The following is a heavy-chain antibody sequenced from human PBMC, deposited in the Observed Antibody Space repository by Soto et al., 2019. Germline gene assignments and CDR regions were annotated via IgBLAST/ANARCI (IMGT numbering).Heavy chain of an antibody. Sequence: PGGSLRLSCAASGFTFSDSYMSWIRQAPGKGLEWVSYISSSSSYTNYADSVKGRFTISRDNAKNSLYLQMNSLRAEDTAVYYCSRTPDCTNGVCSAGFDYWGQGTLVTVSS. CDR2: ISSSSSYT. V-gene: IGHV3-11*06. CDR1: GFTFSDSY. CDR3: SRTPDCTNGVCSAGFDY. J-gene: IGHJ4*02. D-gene: IGHD2-8*01.